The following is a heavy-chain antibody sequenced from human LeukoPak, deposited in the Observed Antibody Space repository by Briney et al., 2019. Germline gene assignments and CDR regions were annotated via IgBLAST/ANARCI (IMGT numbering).Heavy chain of an antibody. D-gene: IGHD1-1*01. V-gene: IGHV3-21*01. CDR3: ARWKPRSDALDV. CDR2: ISTRDTFI. Sequence: GGSLRLSCEASGFTFTTYSMTWVRQTPGEGLEWVSSISTRDTFINYADSVKGRFTISRDNAKNSLFLQMTSLRAEDTAMYYCARWKPRSDALDVWGKGTMVMVSS. CDR1: GFTFTTYS. J-gene: IGHJ3*01.